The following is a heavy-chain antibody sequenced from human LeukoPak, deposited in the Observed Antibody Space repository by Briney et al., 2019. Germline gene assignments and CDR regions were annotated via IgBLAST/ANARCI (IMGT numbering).Heavy chain of an antibody. J-gene: IGHJ4*02. CDR2: INTNTGNP. CDR3: AREPDTAMVTVDY. Sequence: GASVKVSCKASGYTFTSYAMHWVRQAPGQRLEWMGWINTNTGNPTYAQGFTGRFVFSLDTSVSTAYLQISSLKAEDTAVYYCAREPDTAMVTVDYWGQGTLVTVSS. CDR1: GYTFTSYA. D-gene: IGHD5-18*01. V-gene: IGHV7-4-1*02.